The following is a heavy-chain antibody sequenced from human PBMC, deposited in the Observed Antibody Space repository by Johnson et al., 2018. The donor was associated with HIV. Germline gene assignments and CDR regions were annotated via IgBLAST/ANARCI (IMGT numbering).Heavy chain of an antibody. CDR1: GFIFDDYA. CDR2: ISWNSGSI. J-gene: IGHJ3*02. CDR3: AKDMMGADYGDFDEAAFDT. V-gene: IGHV3-9*01. D-gene: IGHD4-17*01. Sequence: VQLVESGGGLVQPGRSLRLSCAGSGFIFDDYAMHWVRQTPGKGLEWVSGISWNSGSIDYADSVKGRFTISRDNAKNSLYMQMNSLRAEDTALYYCAKDMMGADYGDFDEAAFDTWG.